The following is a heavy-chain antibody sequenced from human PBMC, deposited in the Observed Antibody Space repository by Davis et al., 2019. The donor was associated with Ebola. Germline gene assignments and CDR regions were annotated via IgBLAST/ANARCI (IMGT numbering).Heavy chain of an antibody. CDR1: GFILTNYA. Sequence: ASVKVSCKASGFILTNYAIHWVRQAPGQRLEWMGWINAGNGNTKYSQKFQGRVTITRDTSASTAYMELSSLRSEDTAVYYCARDGYYYGSGSYSLSLDYWGQGTLVTVSS. D-gene: IGHD3-10*01. J-gene: IGHJ4*02. CDR2: INAGNGNT. V-gene: IGHV1-3*01. CDR3: ARDGYYYGSGSYSLSLDY.